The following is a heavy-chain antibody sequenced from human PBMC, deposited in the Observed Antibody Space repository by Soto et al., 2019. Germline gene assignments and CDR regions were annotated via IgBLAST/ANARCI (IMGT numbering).Heavy chain of an antibody. CDR1: GFTFSSYW. J-gene: IGHJ4*02. CDR3: ARVETCSSTSCYSVFDY. V-gene: IGHV3-74*03. Sequence: EVQLVESGGGLVQPGGSLRLSCAASGFTFSSYWMHWVRQARGKGLVWVSRINSDGSSTTYADSVKGRFTISRDNAKNTLYLQMNSLRAEETAVYYCARVETCSSTSCYSVFDYWGQGTLVTVSS. CDR2: INSDGSST. D-gene: IGHD2-2*01.